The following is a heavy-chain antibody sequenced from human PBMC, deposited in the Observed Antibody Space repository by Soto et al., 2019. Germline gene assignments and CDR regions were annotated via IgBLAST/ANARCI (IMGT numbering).Heavy chain of an antibody. J-gene: IGHJ4*02. CDR2: INHSGSS. Sequence: ETLSPTCAASGGSFSGYIWTWIRQTPGKGLQWIGQINHSGSSIYNPSLKNRVTISTMSNNKFSLELSSVTAADTAVYYCTRGLFSGSSYSGSWYYFDSWGQGTMVTVSS. CDR1: GGSFSGYI. D-gene: IGHD1-26*01. CDR3: TRGLFSGSSYSGSWYYFDS. V-gene: IGHV4-34*01.